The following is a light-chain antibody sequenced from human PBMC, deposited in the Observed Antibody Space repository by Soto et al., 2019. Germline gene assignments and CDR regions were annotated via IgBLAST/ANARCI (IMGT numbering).Light chain of an antibody. CDR1: HSVSRN. Sequence: EILMTQSPATLSVSPGERATLSCRASHSVSRNLAWYQQKPGQTPRLLIYGASARATGTPARFSGSGSGTEEHLNLCRVQSEDFAVYYLQQYNNWPQWTFGQGTKVEIK. J-gene: IGKJ1*01. CDR3: QQYNNWPQWT. V-gene: IGKV3-15*01. CDR2: GAS.